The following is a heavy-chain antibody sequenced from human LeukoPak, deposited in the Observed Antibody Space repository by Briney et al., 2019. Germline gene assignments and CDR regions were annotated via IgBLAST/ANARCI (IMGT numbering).Heavy chain of an antibody. J-gene: IGHJ3*02. Sequence: GGSLRLSCAASGFSFSDYYMSWIRQAPGKGLEWVSYISSSGSTTYYEDAVKGRFTISRNNAKISLFLEMNSLIAEDTAVYYCAREQGTHYYDSSRNYARSGDFDIWRQGTMVTVSS. CDR1: GFSFSDYY. CDR3: AREQGTHYYDSSRNYARSGDFDI. D-gene: IGHD3-22*01. V-gene: IGHV3-11*04. CDR2: ISSSGSTT.